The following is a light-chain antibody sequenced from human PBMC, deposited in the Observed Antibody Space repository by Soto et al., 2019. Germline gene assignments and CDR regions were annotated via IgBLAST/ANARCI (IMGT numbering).Light chain of an antibody. CDR2: GAS. V-gene: IGKV3-20*01. Sequence: ENVLTQSPGTLSSSPGEGATLSCRASQSVTKNFLAWYQQKPGQAPRLLIYGASSRPGGIPDRFSGSGSGTDFTLTIPRLEPEDFAVYYCQQYGSSPYTFGQGTKVEIK. CDR3: QQYGSSPYT. CDR1: QSVTKNF. J-gene: IGKJ2*01.